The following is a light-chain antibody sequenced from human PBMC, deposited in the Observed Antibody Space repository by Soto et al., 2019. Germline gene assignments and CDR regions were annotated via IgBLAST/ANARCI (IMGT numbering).Light chain of an antibody. CDR2: DII. J-gene: IGLJ1*01. Sequence: SALTRPAAVSGSPRQSINIACTGTNIDVGAYIFVSWYQQHPGKAPRLMIYDIINRPSGVSNRFSGYKSCNTASLTISGLQAEDEADYYCVSFTTSRSYVFGTGPKVTV. V-gene: IGLV2-14*03. CDR1: NIDVGAYIF. CDR3: VSFTTSRSYV.